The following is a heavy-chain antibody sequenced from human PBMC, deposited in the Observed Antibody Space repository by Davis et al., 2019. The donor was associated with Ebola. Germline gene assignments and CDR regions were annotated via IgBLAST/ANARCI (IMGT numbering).Heavy chain of an antibody. CDR3: AREEGGRFDY. Sequence: ASVKVSCKASGGTFSGYAISWVRQAPGQRLEWMGWINAGNGNTKYSQKFQGRVTITRDTSASTAYMELSSLRSEDTAVYYCAREEGGRFDYWGQGTLVTVSS. D-gene: IGHD2-15*01. CDR1: GGTFSGYA. CDR2: INAGNGNT. J-gene: IGHJ4*02. V-gene: IGHV1-3*01.